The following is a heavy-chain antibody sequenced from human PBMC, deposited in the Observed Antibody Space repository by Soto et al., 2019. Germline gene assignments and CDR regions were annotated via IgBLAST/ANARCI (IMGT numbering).Heavy chain of an antibody. D-gene: IGHD6-19*01. CDR3: ARVAAVEGNWFDP. CDR1: GYTFTSYA. Sequence: QVQLVQSGAEEKKPGASVKVSCKASGYTFTSYAMHWVRQAPGQRLERMGWINAGNGNTKSSQKFQGRVTITRDTSASTAYMELSSLRSEDTAVYYCARVAAVEGNWFDPWGQGTLVTVSS. CDR2: INAGNGNT. J-gene: IGHJ5*02. V-gene: IGHV1-3*05.